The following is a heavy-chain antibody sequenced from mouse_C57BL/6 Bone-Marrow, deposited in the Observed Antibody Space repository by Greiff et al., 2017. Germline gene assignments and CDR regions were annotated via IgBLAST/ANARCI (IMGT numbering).Heavy chain of an antibody. J-gene: IGHJ3*01. D-gene: IGHD1-1*01. CDR3: AKSPTGSSYPAY. CDR2: IWRCGIT. CDR1: GFSLTSYG. Sequence: QVQLKESGPGLVQPSQSLSITCTVSGFSLTSYGVHWVRHSPGTGLEGLGVIWRCGITDYNAAFMSTLSLTNDNSKRQVFFKMNSLQAVDTSIYYCAKSPTGSSYPAYWGQGTLGTVSA. V-gene: IGHV2-5*01.